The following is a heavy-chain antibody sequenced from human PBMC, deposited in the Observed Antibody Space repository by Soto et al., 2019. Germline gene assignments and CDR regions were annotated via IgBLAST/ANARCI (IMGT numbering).Heavy chain of an antibody. CDR3: AREKGDGATYPFFDY. Sequence: QVQLQESGPGLVKPSETLSLTCTVSGGSVRSENYFWSWIRQPPGKGLEWIGYIHYSGSTNYSPSLKSRVTISVDTSNNQFSLTLSSVTAADTAVYYCAREKGDGATYPFFDYWGRGALVTVSS. CDR2: IHYSGST. J-gene: IGHJ4*02. D-gene: IGHD4-17*01. CDR1: GGSVRSENYF. V-gene: IGHV4-61*01.